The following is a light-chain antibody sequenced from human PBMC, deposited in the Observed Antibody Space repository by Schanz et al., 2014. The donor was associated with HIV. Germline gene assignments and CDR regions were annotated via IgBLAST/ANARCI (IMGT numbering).Light chain of an antibody. CDR2: DVS. V-gene: IGLV2-14*01. J-gene: IGLJ3*02. CDR3: ASCTISNTWV. CDR1: SSDVGGYNY. Sequence: QSALTQPASVSGSPGQSITISCTGTSSDVGGYNYVSWYQQHPGKAPKLMIYDVSNRPSGVSNRFSASKSDNTASLTISGLQTEDEAYYYCASCTISNTWVFGGGTKVTVL.